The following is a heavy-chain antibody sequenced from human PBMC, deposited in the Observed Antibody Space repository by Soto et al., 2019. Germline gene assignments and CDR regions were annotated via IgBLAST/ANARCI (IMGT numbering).Heavy chain of an antibody. V-gene: IGHV3-9*01. J-gene: IGHJ3*02. CDR3: AKDLTPRYCSGGSCYSTLDAFDI. D-gene: IGHD2-15*01. CDR2: ISWNSGSI. CDR1: GFTFDDYA. Sequence: GGSLRLSCAASGFTFDDYAMHWVRQAPGKGLEWVSGISWNSGSIGYADSVKGRFTISRDNAKNSLYLQMNSLRAEDTALYYCAKDLTPRYCSGGSCYSTLDAFDIWGQGTMVTVSS.